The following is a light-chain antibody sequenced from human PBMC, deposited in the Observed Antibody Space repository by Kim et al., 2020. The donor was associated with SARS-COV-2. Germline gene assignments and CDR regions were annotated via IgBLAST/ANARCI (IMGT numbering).Light chain of an antibody. Sequence: QSALTQPASVSGSPGQSITISCTGTSSDVGVYDYVSWHQQHPGKVPKLIIYDVNKRPSGVSDRFSGSKSGNTASLTIPGLQAEDEGHYYCSSYTSSSTLVFGTGTKVTVL. CDR3: SSYTSSSTLV. CDR1: SSDVGVYDY. J-gene: IGLJ1*01. V-gene: IGLV2-14*03. CDR2: DVN.